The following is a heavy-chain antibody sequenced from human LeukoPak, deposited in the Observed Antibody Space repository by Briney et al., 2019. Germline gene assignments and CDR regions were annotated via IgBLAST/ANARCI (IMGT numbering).Heavy chain of an antibody. V-gene: IGHV3-21*01. CDR3: AREGFCPSGAISSFSSQDAFDM. Sequence: NPGGSLRLSCAASGFTFRSYTMNWVRQAPGRGLEWVSSISSNSAYLYYADSLRGRFTISRDNAKNSLSLQMNSLRAADTAVYYCAREGFCPSGAISSFSSQDAFDMWGQGTMVTVSS. CDR1: GFTFRSYT. CDR2: ISSNSAYL. J-gene: IGHJ3*02. D-gene: IGHD2-15*01.